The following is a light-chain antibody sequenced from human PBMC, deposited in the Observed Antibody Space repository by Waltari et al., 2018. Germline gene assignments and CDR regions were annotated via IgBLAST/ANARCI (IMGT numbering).Light chain of an antibody. J-gene: IGKJ2*01. CDR3: QQYGDSPPYT. Sequence: EIVLTQSPGTLSLSPGERATLSCRASQRVSSRYLAWYQQKPGQPPRLLIYDASSRATGVPDRFGGSGSGTDFTLTISRLEPEDFAVYYCQQYGDSPPYTFGQGTKLEIK. V-gene: IGKV3-20*01. CDR1: QRVSSRY. CDR2: DAS.